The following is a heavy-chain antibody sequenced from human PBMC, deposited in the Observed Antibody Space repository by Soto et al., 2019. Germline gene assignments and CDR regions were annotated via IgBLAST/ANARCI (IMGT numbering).Heavy chain of an antibody. Sequence: ASVKVSCKASGYTFTSYGISWVRQAPGQGLEWMGWISAYNGNTNYAQKLQGRVTMTTDTSTSTAYMELRSLRSDDTAVYYCARAPHYCSGGSCYTDWGQGTLVTVSS. J-gene: IGHJ4*02. CDR1: GYTFTSYG. CDR2: ISAYNGNT. CDR3: ARAPHYCSGGSCYTD. V-gene: IGHV1-18*01. D-gene: IGHD2-15*01.